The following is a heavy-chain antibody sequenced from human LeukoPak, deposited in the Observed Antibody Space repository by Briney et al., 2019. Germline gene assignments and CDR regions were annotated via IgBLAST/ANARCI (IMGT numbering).Heavy chain of an antibody. Sequence: GGSLRLSCAASGFSFSHYWMNWVRLAPGKGLEWLANIKQDGSDKYYVDSVKGRFTISRDNAKNSLFLQMNSLRVEDAAVYYCARDLSATGGLDIWGQGTVVTVSS. J-gene: IGHJ3*02. CDR2: IKQDGSDK. V-gene: IGHV3-7*04. CDR1: GFSFSHYW. CDR3: ARDLSATGGLDI. D-gene: IGHD2-15*01.